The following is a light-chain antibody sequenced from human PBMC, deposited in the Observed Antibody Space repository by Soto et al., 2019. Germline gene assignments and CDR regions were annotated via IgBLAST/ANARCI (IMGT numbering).Light chain of an antibody. CDR2: MNN. CDR3: AAWDDSLEGVL. CDR1: SSNIGGNF. V-gene: IGLV1-47*01. J-gene: IGLJ2*01. Sequence: QSVLTQPPSASGTPGQTVTIPCSGSSSNIGGNFVSWYQHVPGTAPKVLIFMNNQRPSGVPDRFSGSKSGTSASLAISGLRSEDESDYCCAAWDDSLEGVLFGGGTKLTVL.